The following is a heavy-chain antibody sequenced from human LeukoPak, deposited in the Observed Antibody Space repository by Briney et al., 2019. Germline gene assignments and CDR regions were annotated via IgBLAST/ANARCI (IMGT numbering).Heavy chain of an antibody. D-gene: IGHD6-19*01. CDR3: ARDLVAVAHFDS. V-gene: IGHV3-48*03. J-gene: IGHJ4*02. CDR1: GFTFSSYE. Sequence: PGGSLRLSCAASGFTFSSYEMNWVRQAPGKGLEWVSYISSSGSTIYYADSVKGRFTISRDDAKNSLYLQMSSLRAEDTAVYYCARDLVAVAHFDSWGQGNLVTVSS. CDR2: ISSSGSTI.